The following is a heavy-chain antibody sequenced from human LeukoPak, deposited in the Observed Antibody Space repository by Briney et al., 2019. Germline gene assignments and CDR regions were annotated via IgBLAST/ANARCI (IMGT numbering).Heavy chain of an antibody. Sequence: GGSLRLSCATSGFTFDDYGMNWVRQAPGKGLEWVSYISSTSNNIYYADSVKGRFTISRDNAKNSPYLQMNSLRAEDTAVYYCARDSGSYGRKIDYWGQGTLVTVSS. J-gene: IGHJ4*02. CDR2: ISSTSNNI. D-gene: IGHD5-18*01. CDR1: GFTFDDYG. V-gene: IGHV3-48*01. CDR3: ARDSGSYGRKIDY.